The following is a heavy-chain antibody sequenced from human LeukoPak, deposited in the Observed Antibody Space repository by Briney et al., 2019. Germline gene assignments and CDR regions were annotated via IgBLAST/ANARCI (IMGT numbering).Heavy chain of an antibody. J-gene: IGHJ4*02. V-gene: IGHV1-18*01. Sequence: ASVKVSCKASGYTFTSYGISWGRQAPGQGLEWMGWISAYNGNTNYAQKLQGRVTMTTDTSTSTAYMELRSLRSDDTAVYYCACRGEVGATSSFSPYFDYWGQGTLVTVSS. CDR3: ACRGEVGATSSFSPYFDY. CDR1: GYTFTSYG. CDR2: ISAYNGNT. D-gene: IGHD1-26*01.